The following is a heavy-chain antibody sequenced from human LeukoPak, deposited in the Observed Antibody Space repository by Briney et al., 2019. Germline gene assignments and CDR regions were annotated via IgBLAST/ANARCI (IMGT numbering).Heavy chain of an antibody. CDR2: IYSGGDT. V-gene: IGHV3-66*01. J-gene: IGHJ4*02. D-gene: IGHD5-24*01. Sequence: PGGSPRLSCAASGVTVSNNFMLWVRQAPGKGLEWVSLIYSGGDTHYADSVKGRFTISRDNSKNTLYLQMYNLRAEDTAVYYCARDPPAVAINTYGWGQGTLVTVSS. CDR1: GVTVSNNF. CDR3: ARDPPAVAINTYG.